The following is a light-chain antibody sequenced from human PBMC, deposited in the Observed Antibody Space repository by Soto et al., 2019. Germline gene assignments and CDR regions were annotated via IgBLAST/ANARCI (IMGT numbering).Light chain of an antibody. CDR3: QQYNSWPLT. V-gene: IGKV3-15*01. J-gene: IGKJ4*01. Sequence: EIVMTQSPATLSVSPGERATLSCRASQSVGSDLAWYQQKPARTPSLLIYDVSTRATGIPARFSGSGSGTEFTLTISSLQSEDFAVYYCQQYNSWPLTFGGGTKVEIK. CDR1: QSVGSD. CDR2: DVS.